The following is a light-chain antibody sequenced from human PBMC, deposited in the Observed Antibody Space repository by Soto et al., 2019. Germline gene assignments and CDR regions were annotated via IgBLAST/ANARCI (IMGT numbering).Light chain of an antibody. CDR2: VAS. CDR1: QSITHY. J-gene: IGKJ2*01. Sequence: DILMTQSPSSLSASVGDRATIVCRASQSITHYLNWYQQKPEKAPKLLIHVASSLQSGVPSRFSGSGSGTDFTLTISSLQPEDFATYYCQQGYNTPYTFGQGTKLEI. V-gene: IGKV1-39*01. CDR3: QQGYNTPYT.